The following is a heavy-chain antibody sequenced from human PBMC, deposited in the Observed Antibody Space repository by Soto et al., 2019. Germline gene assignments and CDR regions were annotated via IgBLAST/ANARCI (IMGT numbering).Heavy chain of an antibody. D-gene: IGHD2-15*01. CDR2: IKSKTDGGTT. CDR1: GFTFSNAW. V-gene: IGHV3-15*01. CDR3: TTSVRGGSRYLPYGMDV. J-gene: IGHJ6*02. Sequence: PWGSLRLSCAASGFTFSNAWMSWVRQAPGKGLEWVGRIKSKTDGGTTDYAAPVKGRFTISRDDSKNTLYLQMNSLKTEDTAVYYCTTSVRGGSRYLPYGMDVWGQGTTVTVSS.